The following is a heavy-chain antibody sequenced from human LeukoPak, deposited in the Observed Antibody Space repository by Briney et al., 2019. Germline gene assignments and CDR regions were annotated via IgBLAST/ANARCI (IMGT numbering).Heavy chain of an antibody. Sequence: ASVTVSCKASGYTFTSNYIHWVRQAPGQGLEWMGMIHPRDGSTSYAQKFQGRVTVTRDTSTSTVHMELSGLRSEDTAVYYCARDQEGFDYWGQGTLSPSPQ. V-gene: IGHV1-46*01. CDR2: IHPRDGST. J-gene: IGHJ4*02. CDR3: ARDQEGFDY. CDR1: GYTFTSNY.